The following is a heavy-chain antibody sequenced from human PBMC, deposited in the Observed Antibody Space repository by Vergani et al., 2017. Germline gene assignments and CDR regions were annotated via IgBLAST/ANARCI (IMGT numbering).Heavy chain of an antibody. CDR3: AREGV. J-gene: IGHJ6*04. V-gene: IGHV3-33*08. CDR2: IWYDGSNK. Sequence: VQLVESGGGLVQPGRSLRLSCAASGFTFDDYAMHWVRQAPGKGLEWVAVIWYDGSNKYYADSVKGRFTISRDNSKNTLYLQMNSLRAEDTAVYYCAREGVWGKGTTVTVSS. CDR1: GFTFDDYA.